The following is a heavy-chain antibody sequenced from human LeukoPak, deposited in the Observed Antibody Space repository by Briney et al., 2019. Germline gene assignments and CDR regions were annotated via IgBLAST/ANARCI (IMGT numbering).Heavy chain of an antibody. CDR3: ARALSTSRGMDV. J-gene: IGHJ6*02. V-gene: IGHV4-30-2*01. CDR1: GGSISSYS. D-gene: IGHD2-2*01. Sequence: SETLSLTCTVSGGSISSYSWSWIRQPPGKGLEWIGYIYHSGSTYYNPSLKSRVTISVDRSKNQFSLKLSSVTAADTAVYYCARALSTSRGMDVWGQGTTVTVSS. CDR2: IYHSGST.